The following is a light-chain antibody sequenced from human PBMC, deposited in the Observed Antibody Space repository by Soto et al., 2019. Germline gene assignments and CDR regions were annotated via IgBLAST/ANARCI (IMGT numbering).Light chain of an antibody. CDR2: EVS. J-gene: IGLJ2*01. CDR3: SSYTSSSPLGVV. V-gene: IGLV2-14*01. CDR1: SSDVGGYNY. Sequence: QSALTQPASVSGSPGQSITISCTGTSSDVGGYNYVSWYQQHPGKAPKLMIYEVSNRPSGVSNRCSGSKSGNTASLTISGVQAEDEADYYCSSYTSSSPLGVVFGGGTKLTVL.